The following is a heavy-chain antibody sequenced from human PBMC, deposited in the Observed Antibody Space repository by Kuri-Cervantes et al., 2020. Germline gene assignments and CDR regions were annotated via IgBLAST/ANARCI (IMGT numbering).Heavy chain of an antibody. Sequence: ASVQVSCKASGYTFTSYGISWVRQAPGQGLEWMGWISAYNGNTNYAQKLQGRVTMTTDTSTSTAYMELRSMRSDDTAVYYCARETTCGGDCYLFDYWGRGTLVTVSS. CDR3: ARETTCGGDCYLFDY. CDR1: GYTFTSYG. V-gene: IGHV1-18*01. CDR2: ISAYNGNT. J-gene: IGHJ4*02. D-gene: IGHD2-21*01.